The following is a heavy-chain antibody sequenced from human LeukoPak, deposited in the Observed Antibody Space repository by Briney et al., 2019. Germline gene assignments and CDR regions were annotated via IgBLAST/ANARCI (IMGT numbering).Heavy chain of an antibody. V-gene: IGHV3-30*02. CDR2: IRYDGSNK. D-gene: IGHD6-19*01. J-gene: IGHJ6*03. Sequence: GGSLRLSCAASGFTFSSYGMHWVRQAPGKGLEWVAFIRYDGSNKYYADSVKGRFTISRDNSKNTLYPQMNSLRAEDTAVYYCAKDGGGQWLVRSTTIDYYMDVWGKGTTVTVSS. CDR3: AKDGGGQWLVRSTTIDYYMDV. CDR1: GFTFSSYG.